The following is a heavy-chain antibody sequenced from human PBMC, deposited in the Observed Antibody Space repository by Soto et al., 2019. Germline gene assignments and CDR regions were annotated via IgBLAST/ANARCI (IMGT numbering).Heavy chain of an antibody. V-gene: IGHV4-4*02. CDR1: GGSVSSSNW. CDR3: ARVRTSCSYTSWYLDP. CDR2: ISHSGTT. D-gene: IGHD2-2*01. Sequence: QLQLQESGPGLVKPSETLSLTCAVSGGSVSSSNWWNWVRQSPEKGLEWIGEISHSGTTYYNPSLRSRVTISIDTSNNYVSLRLTSVTAEDTAVYYCARVRTSCSYTSWYLDPWGQGTLVTVSS. J-gene: IGHJ5*02.